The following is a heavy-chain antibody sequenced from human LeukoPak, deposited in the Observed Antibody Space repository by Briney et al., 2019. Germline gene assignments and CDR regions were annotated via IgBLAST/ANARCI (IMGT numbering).Heavy chain of an antibody. Sequence: PSGTLSLTCAVSGGSISSGGYSWSWIRQPPGKGLEWIGYIYHSGSTNYNPSLKSRVTISVDTSKNQFSLKLSSVTAADTAVYYCASFPGYSYGYRWFDPWGQGTLVTVSS. CDR3: ASFPGYSYGYRWFDP. CDR2: IYHSGST. D-gene: IGHD5-18*01. J-gene: IGHJ5*02. CDR1: GGSISSGGYS. V-gene: IGHV4-30-2*01.